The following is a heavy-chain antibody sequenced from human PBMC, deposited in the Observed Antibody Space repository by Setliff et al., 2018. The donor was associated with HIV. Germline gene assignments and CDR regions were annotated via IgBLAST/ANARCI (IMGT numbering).Heavy chain of an antibody. CDR3: ARETDYDSSFHYMDV. D-gene: IGHD3-22*01. J-gene: IGHJ6*03. CDR1: GGSISSFY. Sequence: SETLSLTCTVSGGSISSFYWSWIRQPAGKGLEWIGRLYTSGSANYIPSLKSRVTMSVDTSKNQLSLRLSSVTAADTAVYYCARETDYDSSFHYMDVWGKGTTVTVSS. CDR2: LYTSGSA. V-gene: IGHV4-4*07.